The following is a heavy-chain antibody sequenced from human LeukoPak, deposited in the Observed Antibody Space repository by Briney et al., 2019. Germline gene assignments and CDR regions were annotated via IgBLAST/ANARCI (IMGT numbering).Heavy chain of an antibody. CDR1: GFTFSTYW. V-gene: IGHV3-74*01. CDR3: ARDIQFVIRDP. Sequence: PGGSLRLSCAASGFTFSTYWMHWVRQAPEKGLVWVSRINSDGSSTSYADSVKGRFTISRDNARNTLYLQMNSLRAEDTGVYYCARDIQFVIRDPWGQGTLVTVSS. J-gene: IGHJ5*02. CDR2: INSDGSST. D-gene: IGHD5-24*01.